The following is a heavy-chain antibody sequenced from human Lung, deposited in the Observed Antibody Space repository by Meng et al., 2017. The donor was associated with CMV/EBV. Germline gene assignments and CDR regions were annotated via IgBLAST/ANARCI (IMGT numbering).Heavy chain of an antibody. CDR3: AHARYCGFYYFNY. V-gene: IGHV2-5*01. CDR2: IYWNDDK. CDR1: GFSLSISRLA. D-gene: IGHD6-25*01. Sequence: SGXXLVXPTQTLTLTCTFSGFSLSISRLAVGWIRQPPGKALECLGIIYWNDDKRYSPSLKSRLTITKDTSKNQVVLTMTNMDPAATATYCCAHARYCGFYYFNYXGQGTLVTVSS. J-gene: IGHJ4*02.